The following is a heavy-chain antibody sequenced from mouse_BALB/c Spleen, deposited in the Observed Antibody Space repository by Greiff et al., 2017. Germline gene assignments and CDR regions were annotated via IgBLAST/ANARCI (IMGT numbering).Heavy chain of an antibody. D-gene: IGHD2-14*01. V-gene: IGHV1-26*01. CDR2: VNPNNGGT. CDR1: GYTFTDYY. J-gene: IGHJ4*01. Sequence: VQLQQSGPELVKPGASVKISCKASGYTFTDYYMNWVKQSHGKSLEWIGLVNPNNGGTSYNQKFKGKATLTVDKSSSTAYMELRSLTSEDSAVYYCARLYRYDGYYYAMDYWGQGTSVTVSS. CDR3: ARLYRYDGYYYAMDY.